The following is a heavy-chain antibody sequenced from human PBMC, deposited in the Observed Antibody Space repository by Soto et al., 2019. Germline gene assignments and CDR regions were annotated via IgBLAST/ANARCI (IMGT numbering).Heavy chain of an antibody. CDR2: MKEDGSEK. D-gene: IGHD6-13*01. Sequence: GGSLRLSCAVSGFTFSSYWVTWVRQAPGKGLEWVASMKEDGSEKYCVDSVKGRFTISRDNAKKSVLLQMNSLRAEDTAVFYCARGPWMVAGSPWFDYWGQGTLVTVSS. V-gene: IGHV3-7*01. CDR1: GFTFSSYW. J-gene: IGHJ4*02. CDR3: ARGPWMVAGSPWFDY.